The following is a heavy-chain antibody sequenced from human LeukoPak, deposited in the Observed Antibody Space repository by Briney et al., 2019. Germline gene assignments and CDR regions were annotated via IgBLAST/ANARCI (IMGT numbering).Heavy chain of an antibody. J-gene: IGHJ4*02. V-gene: IGHV3-23*01. CDR1: GFTFSSYA. CDR2: ISGGGAST. CDR3: AKGINSFSFDY. Sequence: GGSLRLSCAASGFTFSSYAMNWVRQAPGKGLDWVSAISGGGASTYYADSVKGRFTISRDNSKNTLYLQINSLRAEDTAVYYCAKGINSFSFDYRGQGTLVTVSS. D-gene: IGHD2/OR15-2a*01.